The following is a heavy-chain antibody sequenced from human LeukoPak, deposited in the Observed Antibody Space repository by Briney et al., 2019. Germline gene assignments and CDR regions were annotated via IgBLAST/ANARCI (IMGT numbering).Heavy chain of an antibody. Sequence: SETLSLTCAVHGGSFSGYYWSWIRQPPGKGLEWIGEINHSGSTNYNPSLKSRVTISVDTSKNQFSLKLTPVTAADTAVFYCARRSAVAVDYWGQGTLVTVSS. V-gene: IGHV4-34*01. CDR1: GGSFSGYY. CDR3: ARRSAVAVDY. D-gene: IGHD6-19*01. CDR2: INHSGST. J-gene: IGHJ4*02.